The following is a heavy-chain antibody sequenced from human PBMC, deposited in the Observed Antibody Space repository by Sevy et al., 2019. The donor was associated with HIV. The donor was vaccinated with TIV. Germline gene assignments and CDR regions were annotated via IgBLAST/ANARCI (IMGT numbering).Heavy chain of an antibody. CDR1: GFIFSNAW. CDR3: ATGGYYFDY. D-gene: IGHD3-22*01. J-gene: IGHJ4*02. Sequence: GSLRLSCTTSGFIFSNAWMNWVRQAPGKGLEWVGRIKSKYDGGTTDYAAPVKGRCTVSRDDSKNTVYLQMNSLKAEDTAIYYCATGGYYFDYWGQGTLVTVSS. CDR2: IKSKYDGGTT. V-gene: IGHV3-15*07.